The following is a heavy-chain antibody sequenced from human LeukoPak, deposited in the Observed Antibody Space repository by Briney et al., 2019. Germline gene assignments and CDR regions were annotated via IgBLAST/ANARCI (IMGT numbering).Heavy chain of an antibody. V-gene: IGHV4-39*07. CDR3: ARICIITSCFQDY. D-gene: IGHD2-2*01. CDR2: IYYSGST. Sequence: NPSETLSLTCTASGGSISSSSYYWGWIRQSPGKGLEWIGSIYYSGSTYYNPSLKSRVTISVDTSKNQFSLKLSSVTAADTAVYYCARICIITSCFQDYWGQGTLVTVSS. CDR1: GGSISSSSYY. J-gene: IGHJ4*02.